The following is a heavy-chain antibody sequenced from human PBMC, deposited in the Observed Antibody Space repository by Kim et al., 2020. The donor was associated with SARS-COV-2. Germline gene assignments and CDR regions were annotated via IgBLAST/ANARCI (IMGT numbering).Heavy chain of an antibody. CDR2: IYYSGST. V-gene: IGHV4-31*03. CDR3: ASSENDAFDI. J-gene: IGHJ3*02. Sequence: SETLSLTCTVSGGSISSGGYYWSWIRQHPGKGLEWIGYIYYSGSTYYNPSLKSRVTISVDTSKNQFSLKLSSVTAADTAVYYCASSENDAFDIWGQGTMVTVSS. CDR1: GGSISSGGYY.